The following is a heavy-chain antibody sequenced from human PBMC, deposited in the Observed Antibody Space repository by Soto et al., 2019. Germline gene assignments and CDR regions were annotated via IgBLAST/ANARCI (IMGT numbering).Heavy chain of an antibody. D-gene: IGHD5-18*01. V-gene: IGHV4-59*01. CDR3: ARVNSYIGMDA. Sequence: SETLSLTCTVSGGSISSYYWSWIRQPPGKGLEWIGYIYYSGSTNYNPSLKSRVTISVDTSKNQFSLKLSSVTAADTAVYHCARVNSYIGMDAWGQGTTVTVSS. J-gene: IGHJ6*02. CDR2: IYYSGST. CDR1: GGSISSYY.